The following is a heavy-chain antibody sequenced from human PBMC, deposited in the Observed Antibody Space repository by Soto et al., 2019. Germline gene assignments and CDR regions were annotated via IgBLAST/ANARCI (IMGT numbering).Heavy chain of an antibody. V-gene: IGHV2-5*01. J-gene: IGHJ4*02. CDR3: AHRRRGSYYAFFDY. D-gene: IGHD1-26*01. CDR2: IYWNDDK. Sequence: SGPTLVNPTQTLTLTCTFSGFSLSTSGVGVGWIRQPPGKALEWLALIYWNDDKRYSPSLKSRLTITKDTSKNQVVLTMTSMDPVDTATYYCAHRRRGSYYAFFDYWGQGTLVTVSS. CDR1: GFSLSTSGVG.